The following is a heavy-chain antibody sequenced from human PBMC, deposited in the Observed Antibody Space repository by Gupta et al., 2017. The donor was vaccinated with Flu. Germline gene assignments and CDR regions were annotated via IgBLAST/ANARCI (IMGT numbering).Heavy chain of an antibody. CDR2: IKTKEDGAAT. CDR1: GFKFTHAW. J-gene: IGHJ4*02. CDR3: ATDVCSGYSCLSGALVY. V-gene: IGHV3-15*01. Sequence: EVQLVESGGGLVKPGGSLRLSCAASGFKFTHAWMNWVRQAPGKGPEWVGRIKTKEDGAATNYSAPVKGRFTISRDDSKTTLFLHMTSLKTEDTAIYYCATDVCSGYSCLSGALVYWGQGTLVSVSS. D-gene: IGHD2-15*01.